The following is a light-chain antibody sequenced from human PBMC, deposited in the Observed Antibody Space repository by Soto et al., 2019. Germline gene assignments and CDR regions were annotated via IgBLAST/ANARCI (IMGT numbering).Light chain of an antibody. CDR3: QHYNSYPLT. V-gene: IGKV1-5*03. CDR2: QAS. Sequence: DIQMTQSPSTLSASVGDRVTITCRASQTVSSWLAWYQQKPGKAPKLLIYQASTLETGVPSRFSGSGSGTEITLTIAGLQPDDFATYYCQHYNSYPLTFGGGTKVDIK. CDR1: QTVSSW. J-gene: IGKJ4*01.